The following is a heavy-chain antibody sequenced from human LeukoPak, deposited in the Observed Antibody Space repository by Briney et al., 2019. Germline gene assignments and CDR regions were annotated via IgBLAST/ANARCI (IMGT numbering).Heavy chain of an antibody. CDR1: GFTFGSYG. D-gene: IGHD3-22*01. Sequence: PGGSLRLSCAASGFTFGSYGIYWVRQAPGKGLEWVAGIRYDGSDRSYADPVKGRFTISRDNSKNTADLQMNSLRAEDTAVYYCARDNWGDGGYYRTLDYWGQGTLVTVSS. CDR2: IRYDGSDR. J-gene: IGHJ4*02. V-gene: IGHV3-33*01. CDR3: ARDNWGDGGYYRTLDY.